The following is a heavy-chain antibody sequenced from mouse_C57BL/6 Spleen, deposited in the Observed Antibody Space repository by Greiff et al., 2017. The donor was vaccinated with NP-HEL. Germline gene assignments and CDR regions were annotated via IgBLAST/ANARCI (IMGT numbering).Heavy chain of an antibody. J-gene: IGHJ1*03. V-gene: IGHV5-17*01. D-gene: IGHD1-1*01. CDR1: GFTFSDYG. Sequence: DVHLVESGGGLVKPGGSLKLSCAASGFTFSDYGMHWVRQAPEKGLEWVAYISSGSSTIYYADTVKGRFTISRDNAKNTLFLQMTSLRSEDTAMYYCAREITTVVASGYFDVWGTGTTVTVSS. CDR3: AREITTVVASGYFDV. CDR2: ISSGSSTI.